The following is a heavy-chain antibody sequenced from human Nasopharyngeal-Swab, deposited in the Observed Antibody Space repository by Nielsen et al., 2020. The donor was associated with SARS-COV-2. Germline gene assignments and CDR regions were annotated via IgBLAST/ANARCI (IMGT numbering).Heavy chain of an antibody. CDR2: INSDGSST. D-gene: IGHD6-13*01. CDR3: AQWGIVAAGTGFDY. V-gene: IGHV3-74*01. Sequence: WIRQPPGKGLVWVSRINSDGSSTSYADSVKGRFTISRDNAKNTLYLQMNSLRAEDTAVYYCAQWGIVAAGTGFDYWGQGTLVTVSS. J-gene: IGHJ4*02.